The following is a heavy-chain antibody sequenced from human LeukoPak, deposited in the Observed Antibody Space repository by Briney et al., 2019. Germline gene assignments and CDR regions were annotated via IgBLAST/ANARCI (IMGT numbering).Heavy chain of an antibody. CDR2: IKEDGSEK. CDR3: VRDGRLRWDTGIN. V-gene: IGHV3-7*01. Sequence: GGSLRLSCAASGFTFKFHWMSWVRQAPGKGLEWVANIKEDGSEKFYADSVKGRVTISRDNAKRSLYLEMHSLRAEDTAVYYCVRDGRLRWDTGINWGQGTLVTVSS. J-gene: IGHJ4*02. D-gene: IGHD5-18*01. CDR1: GFTFKFHW.